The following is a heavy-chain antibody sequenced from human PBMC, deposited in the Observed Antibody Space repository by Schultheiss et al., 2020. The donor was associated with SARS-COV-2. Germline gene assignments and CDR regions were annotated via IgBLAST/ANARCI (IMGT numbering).Heavy chain of an antibody. J-gene: IGHJ5*02. CDR1: GGSVSSGSYY. Sequence: SQTLSLTCTVSGGSVSSGSYYWSWIRQPPGKGLEWIGEINHSGSTNYNPSLKSRVTISVDTSKNQFSLKLSSVTAADTAVYYCARVGRSYYGSGSPNWFDPWGQGTLVTVSS. D-gene: IGHD3-10*01. CDR2: INHSGST. V-gene: IGHV4-61*01. CDR3: ARVGRSYYGSGSPNWFDP.